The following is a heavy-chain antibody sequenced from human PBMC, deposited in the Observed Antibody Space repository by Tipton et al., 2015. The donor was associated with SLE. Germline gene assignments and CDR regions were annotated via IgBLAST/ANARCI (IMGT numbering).Heavy chain of an antibody. CDR2: IDSDGTIT. V-gene: IGHV3-74*01. Sequence: GSLRLSCAASGFTFNRYWMHWVRQAPGKGLMWVSRIDSDGTITNYADTVKGRFTISRDNAKDTLHLQMNSLRAEDTAVYYCARIHYYGSGSRDYWGQGTLVTVSS. CDR3: ARIHYYGSGSRDY. J-gene: IGHJ4*02. D-gene: IGHD3-10*01. CDR1: GFTFNRYW.